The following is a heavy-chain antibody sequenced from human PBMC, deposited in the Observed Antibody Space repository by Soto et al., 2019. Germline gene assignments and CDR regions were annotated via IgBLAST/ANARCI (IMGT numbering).Heavy chain of an antibody. CDR3: AKDRPRLTQQFNGVS. Sequence: QIQLVQSGPEVKKPGASVRVSCKASGYTFSEHGFSWVRQGPGQGLEWLGWISAYTGVTDYAQKFQCRLTLTTDTSTSTAYMELMSLRSDDTAVYYCAKDRPRLTQQFNGVSWGQGTLVTVSS. CDR1: GYTFSEHG. V-gene: IGHV1-18*01. D-gene: IGHD2-8*01. J-gene: IGHJ5*02. CDR2: ISAYTGVT.